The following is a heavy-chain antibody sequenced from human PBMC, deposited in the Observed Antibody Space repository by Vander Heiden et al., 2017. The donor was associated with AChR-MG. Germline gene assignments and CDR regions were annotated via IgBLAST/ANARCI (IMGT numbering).Heavy chain of an antibody. D-gene: IGHD5-12*01. CDR3: ARKATGGMDV. J-gene: IGHJ6*02. Sequence: EVQLVESGGGLVQPGGSLRLSCAASGFTFSSYWRSWVRQAPGKGLEWVANIKQDGNEKYYVDSVKGRFTISRDNAKNSLDLQMNSLRAEDTALYYCARKATGGMDVWGQGTTVTVSS. CDR1: GFTFSSYW. CDR2: IKQDGNEK. V-gene: IGHV3-7*01.